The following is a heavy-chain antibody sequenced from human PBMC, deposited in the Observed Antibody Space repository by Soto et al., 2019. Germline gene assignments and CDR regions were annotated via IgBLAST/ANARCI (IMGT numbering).Heavy chain of an antibody. CDR3: AKVQGVYYSQNWFDP. CDR1: GGSISSGDYY. Sequence: SETLSLTCTVSGGSISSGDYYWSWIRQPPGKGLEWIGYIYYSGSTYYNPSLKSRVTISVDTSKNQFSLKLSSVTAADTAVYYCAKVQGVYYSQNWFDPWGQGTLVTVSS. D-gene: IGHD3-10*01. J-gene: IGHJ5*02. V-gene: IGHV4-30-4*01. CDR2: IYYSGST.